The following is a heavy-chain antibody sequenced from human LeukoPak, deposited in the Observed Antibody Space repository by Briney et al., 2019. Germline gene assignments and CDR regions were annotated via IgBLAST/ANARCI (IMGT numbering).Heavy chain of an antibody. CDR2: ISYDGSNK. Sequence: GGSLRPSCAASGFTFSSYGMHWVRQAPGKGLEWVAVISYDGSNKYYADSVKGRFTISRDNSKNTLYLQMNSLRAEDTAVYYCAKSSIAASIGDWGQGTLVTVSS. CDR1: GFTFSSYG. V-gene: IGHV3-30*18. D-gene: IGHD6-6*01. J-gene: IGHJ4*02. CDR3: AKSSIAASIGD.